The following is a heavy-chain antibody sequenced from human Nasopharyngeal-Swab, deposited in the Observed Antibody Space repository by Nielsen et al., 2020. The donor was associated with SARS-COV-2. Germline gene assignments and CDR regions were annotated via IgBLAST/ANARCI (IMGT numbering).Heavy chain of an antibody. D-gene: IGHD6-19*01. CDR2: ISSSGSTI. V-gene: IGHV3-48*03. CDR3: APSSGWYYFDY. CDR1: GFTFSSYE. Sequence: GGSLRLSCAASGFTFSSYEMNWVRQAPGKGLEWVSYISSSGSTIYYADSVKGRFTISRDNVKNSLYLQMNSLRVEDTAVYYCAPSSGWYYFDYWGQGTLVTVSS. J-gene: IGHJ4*02.